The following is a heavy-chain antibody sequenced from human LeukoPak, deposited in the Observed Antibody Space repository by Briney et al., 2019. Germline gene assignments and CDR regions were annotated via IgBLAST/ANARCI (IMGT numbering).Heavy chain of an antibody. D-gene: IGHD3-10*01. V-gene: IGHV4-4*09. CDR1: GGSIENHH. CDR2: IYSSGST. J-gene: IGHJ4*02. CDR3: ARVSFTNSGYLDY. Sequence: PSETLSLTCTVSGGSIENHHWTWVRQPPGKGLEWIGYIYSSGSTNYNPSLKSRVTISLDTSRNQFSLKLTSVTAADTAVYYCARVSFTNSGYLDYWGQGTLVTVSS.